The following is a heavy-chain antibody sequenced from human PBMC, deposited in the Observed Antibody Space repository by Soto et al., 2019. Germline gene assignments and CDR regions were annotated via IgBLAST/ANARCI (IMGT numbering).Heavy chain of an antibody. D-gene: IGHD1-26*01. J-gene: IGHJ4*02. CDR1: GGSISSYY. CDR3: ARRWGAAVDY. V-gene: IGHV4-59*08. Sequence: QVQLQESGPGLVKPSETLSLTCTVSGGSISSYYWSWIRQPPGKGLEWIGYIYYSGSTNYNPSLKSRVTISVDTSKNQFSLKLSSVTAADTAVYYCARRWGAAVDYWGQRTLVTVSS. CDR2: IYYSGST.